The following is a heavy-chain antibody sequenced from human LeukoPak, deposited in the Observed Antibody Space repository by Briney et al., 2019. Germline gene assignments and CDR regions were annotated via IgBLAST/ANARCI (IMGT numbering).Heavy chain of an antibody. Sequence: PGGSLRLSCAASGFTISSYWMHWVRQAPGKGLVWVSRINRDGSTTSYADSVKGRFTISRDNSKNTLYLQMNSLRAEDTAVYHCAKVMGYCSSSSCPGPFDYWGQGTLVTVSS. J-gene: IGHJ4*02. V-gene: IGHV3-74*01. CDR3: AKVMGYCSSSSCPGPFDY. CDR1: GFTISSYW. CDR2: INRDGSTT. D-gene: IGHD2-2*01.